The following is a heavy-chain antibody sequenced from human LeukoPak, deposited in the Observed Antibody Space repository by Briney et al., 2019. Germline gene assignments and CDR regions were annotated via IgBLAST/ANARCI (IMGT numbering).Heavy chain of an antibody. CDR3: ARSRGGSGWLYYFDY. V-gene: IGHV1-46*01. D-gene: IGHD6-19*01. Sequence: GASVKVSCRASGYTFTSYYMHWVRQAPGQGLEWMGIINPSGGSTSYAQKFQGRVTMTRDTSTSTVYMELSSLRSEDTAVYYCARSRGGSGWLYYFDYWGPGTLVTVSS. CDR2: INPSGGST. CDR1: GYTFTSYY. J-gene: IGHJ4*02.